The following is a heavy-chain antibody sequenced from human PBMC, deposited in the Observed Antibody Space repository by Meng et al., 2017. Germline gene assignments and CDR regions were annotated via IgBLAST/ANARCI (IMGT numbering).Heavy chain of an antibody. Sequence: QISLKWSGPTVAQPTPTLPLTRTFSGFSLSTSGVGVGLTRRPPGKALEWLALIYWNDDKRYSPSLKSRLTITKDTSKNQVVLTMTNMDPVDTATYYCAHALYYYDSSGYMRFWYFDLWGRGTLVTVSS. CDR2: IYWNDDK. V-gene: IGHV2-5*01. D-gene: IGHD3-22*01. J-gene: IGHJ2*01. CDR1: GFSLSTSGVG. CDR3: AHALYYYDSSGYMRFWYFDL.